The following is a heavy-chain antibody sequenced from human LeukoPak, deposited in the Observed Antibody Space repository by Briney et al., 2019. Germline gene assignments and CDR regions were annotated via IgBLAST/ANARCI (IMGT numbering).Heavy chain of an antibody. CDR2: IYYSGST. J-gene: IGHJ4*02. CDR3: ARDRNWAIDY. CDR1: GGPISSGGYY. V-gene: IGHV4-31*03. Sequence: SETLSLTCTVSGGPISSGGYYWSWIRQHPGKGLEWIGYIYYSGSTYYNPSLKSRVTISVDTSKNQFSLKLSSVTAADTAVYYCARDRNWAIDYWGQGTLVTVSS. D-gene: IGHD7-27*01.